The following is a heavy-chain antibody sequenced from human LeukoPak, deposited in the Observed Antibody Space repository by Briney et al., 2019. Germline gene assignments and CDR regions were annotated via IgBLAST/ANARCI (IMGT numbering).Heavy chain of an antibody. CDR2: ISSSSSYI. V-gene: IGHV3-21*01. CDR3: ASDYGGNSFDY. Sequence: GGSLRLSCAASEFTFSSYTMNWVRQAPGKGLEWVSSISSSSSYIYYADSVKGRFTISRDNAKNSLYPQMNSLRAEDRAVYYCASDYGGNSFDYWGQGTLVTVSS. D-gene: IGHD4-23*01. J-gene: IGHJ4*02. CDR1: EFTFSSYT.